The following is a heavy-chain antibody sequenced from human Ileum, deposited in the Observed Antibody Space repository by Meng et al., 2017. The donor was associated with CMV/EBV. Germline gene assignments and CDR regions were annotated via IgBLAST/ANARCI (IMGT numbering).Heavy chain of an antibody. J-gene: IGHJ5*02. CDR1: GYTFSMYG. D-gene: IGHD3-22*01. CDR3: ARDRYRYYNISGLFDP. CDR2: ISGYNGDT. V-gene: IGHV1-18*01. Sequence: ASVKVSCKASGYTFSMYGLSWVRHGPGQGLEWMGWISGYNGDTKYAQKVQGRVTMTIDTATSTAYMELRSLRSDDTAVYYCARDRYRYYNISGLFDPWGQGTLVTVSS.